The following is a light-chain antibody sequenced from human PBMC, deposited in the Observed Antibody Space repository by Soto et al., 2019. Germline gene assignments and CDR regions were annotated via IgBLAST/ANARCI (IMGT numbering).Light chain of an antibody. CDR3: QQPNPWPLT. CDR2: DAS. CDR1: QSVSSN. Sequence: ETVMTQSPATLSVSPGERPTLSCRASQSVSSNLAWYQQKPGQAPRLLIYDASTRATGIPARFSGSGSGTDFTLTSSSLQTEDFAVCYCQQPNPWPLTFGPGTKVDIK. V-gene: IGKV3-15*01. J-gene: IGKJ3*01.